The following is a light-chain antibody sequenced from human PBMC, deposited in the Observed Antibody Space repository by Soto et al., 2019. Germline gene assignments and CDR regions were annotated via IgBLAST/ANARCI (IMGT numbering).Light chain of an antibody. CDR1: SSNIGSNT. V-gene: IGLV1-44*01. CDR2: GNN. Sequence: QSVLTQPPSASGTPGQRVTISCSGSSSNIGSNTVNWYQQLPGTAPKFLIYGNNQRPSGVPDRFSVSKSGTSASLAIGGLQSEDEADYYCAAWDDSLNGVYVFGSGTKLTVL. CDR3: AAWDDSLNGVYV. J-gene: IGLJ1*01.